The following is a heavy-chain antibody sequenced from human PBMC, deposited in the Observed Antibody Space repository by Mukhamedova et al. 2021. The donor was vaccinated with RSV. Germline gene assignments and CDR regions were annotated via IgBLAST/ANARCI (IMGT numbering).Heavy chain of an antibody. CDR3: ARQRAGAFDI. Sequence: SSFWMHWVRQSPGKGLVWVSRIHSDGNSIIYADSVKGRFTISRDNANNTLYLQINSLRAEDTALYFCARQRAGAFDIWGQGTMV. CDR2: IHSDGNSI. D-gene: IGHD1-1*01. J-gene: IGHJ3*02. V-gene: IGHV3-74*01. CDR1: SSFW.